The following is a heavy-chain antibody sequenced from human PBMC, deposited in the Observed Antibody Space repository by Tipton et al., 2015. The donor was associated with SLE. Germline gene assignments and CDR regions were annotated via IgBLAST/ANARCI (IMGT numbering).Heavy chain of an antibody. CDR1: GGSISTYY. CDR2: IHYSGNT. J-gene: IGHJ2*01. Sequence: TLSLTCTVSGGSISTYYWSWIRQPPGKGLEWIGYIHYSGNTNYNPSLKSRVNISVDTSKNQFSLKLTSVTAADTAVYYCARGLSRYGKWYFDLWGRDTLVTVSS. CDR3: ARGLSRYGKWYFDL. D-gene: IGHD1-1*01. V-gene: IGHV4-59*12.